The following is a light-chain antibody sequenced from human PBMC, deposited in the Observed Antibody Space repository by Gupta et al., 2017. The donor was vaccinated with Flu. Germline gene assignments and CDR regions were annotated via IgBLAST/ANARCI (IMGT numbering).Light chain of an antibody. CDR1: QGISSW. J-gene: IGKJ1*01. Sequence: PLLVSASVGDRVTITCRASQGISSWFAWYQQKPGNAPKVLVYAASRVKSGLPSRFSGSGSGTDFTLTISILHPEDFATYHCRQDNNFPWSFGQGTKVEIK. V-gene: IGKV1-12*02. CDR2: AAS. CDR3: RQDNNFPWS.